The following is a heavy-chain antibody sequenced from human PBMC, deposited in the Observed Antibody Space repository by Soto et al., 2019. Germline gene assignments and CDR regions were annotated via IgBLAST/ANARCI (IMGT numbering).Heavy chain of an antibody. D-gene: IGHD3-3*01. J-gene: IGHJ4*02. V-gene: IGHV4-59*01. Sequence: SETLSLTCAVSGGSISSYYWSWIRQPPGKGLEWIGYIYYSGSTNYNPSLKSRVTISVDTSKNQFSLKLSSVTAADTAVYYCARTNYDFWSGSVSLWGQGTLVTVSS. CDR3: ARTNYDFWSGSVSL. CDR1: GGSISSYY. CDR2: IYYSGST.